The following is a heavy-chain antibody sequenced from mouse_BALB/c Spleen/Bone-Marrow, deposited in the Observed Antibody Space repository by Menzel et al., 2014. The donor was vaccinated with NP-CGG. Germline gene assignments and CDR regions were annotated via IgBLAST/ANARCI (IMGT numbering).Heavy chain of an antibody. CDR1: GFSLTGYG. CDR3: AREGRGYYGSSXDAMDD. J-gene: IGHJ4*01. Sequence: VKLVESGPGLVAPSQSLSITCTVSGFSLTGYGVHWVRQSPGRGLEWLGAIWAGGSTNYSSTLMSRLSISKDNFKSQVLLKKSSLQNDETDMYYCAREGRGYYGSSXDAMDDWGQGTSVNVSS. CDR2: IWAGGST. D-gene: IGHD1-1*01. V-gene: IGHV2-9*02.